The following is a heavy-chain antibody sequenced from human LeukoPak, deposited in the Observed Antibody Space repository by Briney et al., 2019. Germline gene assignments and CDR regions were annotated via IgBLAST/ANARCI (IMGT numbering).Heavy chain of an antibody. Sequence: SETLSLTCSVSGGSISSSSHYRDWIRQPPGEGLEWIGSIYYSGSTYYNPSLKSRVTISVDTSKNQFSLKLISVTAADTAVYYCARRSPLKGNSFDIWGQGTMVTVSS. J-gene: IGHJ3*02. CDR2: IYYSGST. CDR1: GGSISSSSHY. V-gene: IGHV4-39*07. CDR3: ARRSPLKGNSFDI.